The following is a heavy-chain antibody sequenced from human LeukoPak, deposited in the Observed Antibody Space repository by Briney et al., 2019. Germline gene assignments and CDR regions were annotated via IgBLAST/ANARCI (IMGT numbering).Heavy chain of an antibody. CDR2: INPSGGST. CDR3: ARESTGDLPTD. J-gene: IGHJ4*02. D-gene: IGHD7-27*01. CDR1: GYTFTSYY. V-gene: IGHV1-46*01. Sequence: ASVKVSCKASGYTFTSYYMHWVRQAPGQGLEWMGIINPSGGSTSYAQKFQGRVTMTRDTSTNTVYMELSSLRSEDTAVYYCARESTGDLPTDWGQGTLVTVSS.